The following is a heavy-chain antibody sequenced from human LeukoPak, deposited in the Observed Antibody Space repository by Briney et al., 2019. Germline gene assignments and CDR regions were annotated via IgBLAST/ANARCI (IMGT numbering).Heavy chain of an antibody. CDR3: AREAGDSSGYYYSVEY. J-gene: IGHJ4*02. CDR2: INPSGGST. CDR1: GYTFTSYY. V-gene: IGHV1-46*01. D-gene: IGHD3-22*01. Sequence: GASVKVSCKASGYTFTSYYMHWARQAPGQGLEWIGIINPSGGSTSYAQKFQGRVTMTRDTSTSTVYMELSSLRSEDTAVYYCAREAGDSSGYYYSVEYWGQGTLVTVSS.